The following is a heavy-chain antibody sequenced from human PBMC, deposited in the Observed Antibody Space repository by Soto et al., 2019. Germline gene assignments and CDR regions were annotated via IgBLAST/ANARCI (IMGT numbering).Heavy chain of an antibody. CDR3: ARRGSPPGRNRNWFDH. V-gene: IGHV4-30-2*06. CDR1: GGSIRSGGYS. J-gene: IGHJ5*02. Sequence: QLQESGSGLMKPSQTLSLSCAVSGGSIRSGGYSWSWIRQSPGKGLEWIGYIYHNGKSYYNPSLKSRVTISIDRYKNQFSLELSSLTAADTAVYYCARRGSPPGRNRNWFDHWGRGTLVTVSS. CDR2: IYHNGKS. D-gene: IGHD3-10*01.